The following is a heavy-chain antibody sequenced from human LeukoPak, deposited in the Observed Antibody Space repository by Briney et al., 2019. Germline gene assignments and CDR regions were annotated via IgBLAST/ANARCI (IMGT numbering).Heavy chain of an antibody. J-gene: IGHJ4*02. CDR2: INPNSGGT. Sequence: GASVKVSCKASGYTFTGYYMHWVRQAPGQGLEWMGRINPNSGGTNYAQKFQGRVTMTRGTSISTAYMELSRLRSDDTAVYYCARDGDYGGNSIYFDYWGQGTLVTVSS. CDR1: GYTFTGYY. V-gene: IGHV1-2*06. D-gene: IGHD4-23*01. CDR3: ARDGDYGGNSIYFDY.